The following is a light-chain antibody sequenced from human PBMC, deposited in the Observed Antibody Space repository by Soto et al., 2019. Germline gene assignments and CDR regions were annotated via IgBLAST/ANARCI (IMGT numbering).Light chain of an antibody. CDR1: SRDIGSYNY. V-gene: IGLV2-14*01. CDR3: TSYTGSRSLVV. J-gene: IGLJ2*01. CDR2: EVS. Sequence: QSALTQPASVSASPGQSITIPCTGTSRDIGSYNYVSWYRHHPGKAPQLMISEVSHRPSGISHRFSGSKSGNTASLTISGLQAEDEAYYYCTSYTGSRSLVVFGGGTKLTVL.